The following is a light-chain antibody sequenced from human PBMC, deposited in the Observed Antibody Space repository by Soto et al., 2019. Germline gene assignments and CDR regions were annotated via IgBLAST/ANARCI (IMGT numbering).Light chain of an antibody. CDR1: QSVASN. V-gene: IGKV3-15*01. CDR3: QHYHNWPPQYT. CDR2: GAS. J-gene: IGKJ2*01. Sequence: EIVMTQSPASLSVSPGDGATLSCRASQSVASNVAWYQQKPGQGPRLLIHGASTRAAGVPARFSGSGSGTDFTLTISSLQSEDFAVYYYQHYHNWPPQYTFGQGTKLQIK.